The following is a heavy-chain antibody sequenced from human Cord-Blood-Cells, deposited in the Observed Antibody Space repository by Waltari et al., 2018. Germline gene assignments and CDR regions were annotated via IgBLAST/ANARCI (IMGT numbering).Heavy chain of an antibody. CDR3: ARQPSSGWYYYYYGMDV. D-gene: IGHD6-19*01. J-gene: IGHJ6*02. Sequence: QLQLQESGPGLVKPSEPLSLTCTVSGGSISSSSSYWGLLPQPPGKGLEWIGSIYYSGSTYYNPSLKSRVTISVDTSKNQFALKLSSVTAADTAVYYCARQPSSGWYYYYYGMDVWGQGTTVTVSS. CDR1: GGSISSSSSY. V-gene: IGHV4-39*01. CDR2: IYYSGST.